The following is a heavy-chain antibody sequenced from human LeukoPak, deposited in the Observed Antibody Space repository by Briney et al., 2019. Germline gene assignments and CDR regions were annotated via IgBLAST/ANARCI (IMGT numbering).Heavy chain of an antibody. V-gene: IGHV1-8*01. CDR2: MNPNSGNT. Sequence: ASVKVSCKASGYTFTSYDINWVRQATGQGIERMGWMNPNSGNTGYAQKFQGRVTMTRNTSISTAYMELSSLRSEDTAVYYCAREQHEAGCTRSVDYWGQGTLVTVSS. D-gene: IGHD6-13*01. CDR3: AREQHEAGCTRSVDY. J-gene: IGHJ4*02. CDR1: GYTFTSYD.